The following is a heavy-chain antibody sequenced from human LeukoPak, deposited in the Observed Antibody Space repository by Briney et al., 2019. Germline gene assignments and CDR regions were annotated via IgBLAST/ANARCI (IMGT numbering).Heavy chain of an antibody. V-gene: IGHV3-7*01. Sequence: PGGSLRLSCAASGFTFSSYWMSWVRQAPGKGLEWVANIKQDGSEKYYVDSVKGRFTISRDNAKNSLYLQMNSLRAEDTAVYYCARGPMGGCSSTSCYIYWGQGTLDTVSS. D-gene: IGHD2-2*02. CDR3: ARGPMGGCSSTSCYIY. CDR2: IKQDGSEK. J-gene: IGHJ4*02. CDR1: GFTFSSYW.